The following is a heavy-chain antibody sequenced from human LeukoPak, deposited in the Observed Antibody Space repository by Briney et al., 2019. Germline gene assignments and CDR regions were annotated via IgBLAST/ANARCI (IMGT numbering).Heavy chain of an antibody. Sequence: GGSLRLSCAASGFTFSEYAMNWVRQAPGKGLEWVSHITGGGERTYFADSVKGRFTMSRDNSKNTLYLQMSSLRAEDTAVYYCAKDFVAGNGVYDASDVWGQGTMVSVS. CDR1: GFTFSEYA. J-gene: IGHJ3*01. D-gene: IGHD1-1*01. V-gene: IGHV3-23*01. CDR2: ITGGGERT. CDR3: AKDFVAGNGVYDASDV.